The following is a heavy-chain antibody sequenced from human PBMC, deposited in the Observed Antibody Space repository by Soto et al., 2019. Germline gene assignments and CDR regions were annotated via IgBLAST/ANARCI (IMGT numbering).Heavy chain of an antibody. CDR3: ARAPRAAAGTLGSSDY. D-gene: IGHD6-13*01. J-gene: IGHJ4*02. Sequence: SVKVSCKASGGTFSSYTISWVRQAPGQGLEWMGRILPILGIANYAQKFQGRVTITADKSTSTAYMELSSLRSEDTAVYYCARAPRAAAGTLGSSDYWGQGTLVTVSS. V-gene: IGHV1-69*02. CDR2: ILPILGIA. CDR1: GGTFSSYT.